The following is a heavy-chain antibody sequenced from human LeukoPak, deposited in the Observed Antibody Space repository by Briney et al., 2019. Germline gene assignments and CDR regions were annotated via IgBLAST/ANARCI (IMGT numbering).Heavy chain of an antibody. J-gene: IGHJ6*02. D-gene: IGHD5-18*01. CDR1: GGTFSSSA. Sequence: SVKVSCKTSGGTFSSSAITWVRQAPGQGLEWMGRIIPVLNITSYAQKFQGRVTITADTSTRTVYMELSSLRSEETAVYYCARDQGLTAPPPYGLDVWGQGTTVIVSS. CDR3: ARDQGLTAPPPYGLDV. V-gene: IGHV1-69*04. CDR2: IIPVLNIT.